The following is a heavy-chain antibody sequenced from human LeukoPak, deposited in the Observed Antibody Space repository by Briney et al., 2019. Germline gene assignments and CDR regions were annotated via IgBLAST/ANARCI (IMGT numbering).Heavy chain of an antibody. CDR3: ARGSYYYGSGSYYPIDY. CDR1: GFTFSSYA. D-gene: IGHD3-10*01. Sequence: GGSLRLSCAASGFTFSSYAKPWVRQAPGKGLEWVAVISYDGSNKYYADSVKGRFTISRDNSKNTLYLQMNSLRAEDTAVYYCARGSYYYGSGSYYPIDYWGQGTLVTVSS. J-gene: IGHJ4*02. V-gene: IGHV3-30-3*01. CDR2: ISYDGSNK.